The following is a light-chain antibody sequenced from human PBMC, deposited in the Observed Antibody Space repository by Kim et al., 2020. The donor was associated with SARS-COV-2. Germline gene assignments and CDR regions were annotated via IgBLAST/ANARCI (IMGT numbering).Light chain of an antibody. CDR2: DVS. V-gene: IGLV7-46*01. CDR1: TGSVTSGHY. J-gene: IGLJ3*02. Sequence: PGGTVTLTCGSSTGSVTSGHYPYWFQQKPGQAPRTLIYDVSNKHSWTPARFSGSLLGGKAALTLSGAQPEDEADYYCMLFHDYTRMFGGGTKLSVL. CDR3: MLFHDYTRM.